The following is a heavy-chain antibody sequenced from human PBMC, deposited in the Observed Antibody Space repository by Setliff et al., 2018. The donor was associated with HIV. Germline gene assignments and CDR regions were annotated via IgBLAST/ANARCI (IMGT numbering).Heavy chain of an antibody. CDR1: GFTLRTHS. V-gene: IGHV3-48*04. CDR3: ARTRIAGAPPDYDYGMDV. Sequence: PGGSLRLSCAASGFTLRTHSMNWVRQAPGKGLEWVSYISSTGSLIFYADSVKGRFTISRDNAKNSLHLQMDSLRADDTAVYYCARTRIAGAPPDYDYGMDVWGRGTTVTVSS. J-gene: IGHJ6*02. CDR2: ISSTGSLI. D-gene: IGHD1-26*01.